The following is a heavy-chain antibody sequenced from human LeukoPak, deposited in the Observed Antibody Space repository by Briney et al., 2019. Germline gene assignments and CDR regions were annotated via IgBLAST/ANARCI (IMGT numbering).Heavy chain of an antibody. J-gene: IGHJ4*02. V-gene: IGHV5-51*01. D-gene: IGHD5-18*01. CDR3: ARQVLGESGYSYGAVDY. CDR1: GYSFTSYW. Sequence: GESLKISCKGSGYSFTSYWIGWVRQMPGKGLEWMGIIYPGDSDTRYSPSFQGQVTISADKSISTAYQQWSSLKASDTAMYYCARQVLGESGYSYGAVDYWGQGTLVTVSS. CDR2: IYPGDSDT.